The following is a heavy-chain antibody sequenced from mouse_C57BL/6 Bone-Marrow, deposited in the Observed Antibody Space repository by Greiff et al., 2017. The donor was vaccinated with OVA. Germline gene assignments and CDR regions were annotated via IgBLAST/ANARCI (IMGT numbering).Heavy chain of an antibody. J-gene: IGHJ2*01. CDR3: ARPGQLRLPYYFDY. CDR1: GYTFTSYW. V-gene: IGHV1-69*01. D-gene: IGHD3-2*02. CDR2: IDPSDSYT. Sequence: VQLQQPGAELVMPGASVKLSCKASGYTFTSYWMHWVKQRPGQGLAWIGEIDPSDSYTNYNQKFKGKSTLTVDKSSSTAYMQLSSLTSEDSAVYYCARPGQLRLPYYFDYWGQGTTLTVSS.